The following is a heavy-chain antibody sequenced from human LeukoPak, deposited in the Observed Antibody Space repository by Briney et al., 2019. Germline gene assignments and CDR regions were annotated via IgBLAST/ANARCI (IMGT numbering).Heavy chain of an antibody. CDR3: AREAVAAPRGWFDR. CDR2: IYYSGST. D-gene: IGHD6-19*01. J-gene: IGHJ5*02. CDR1: RGSFSSSSYY. V-gene: IGHV4-39*01. Sequence: SSETLSLTCTVSRGSFSSSSYYWGWIRQPPGKGLEWIGSIYYSGSTYYNPSLKSRVTISEDTSKNQFSLKLTSVTAADTAVYYCAREAVAAPRGWFDRWGQGTLVTVSS.